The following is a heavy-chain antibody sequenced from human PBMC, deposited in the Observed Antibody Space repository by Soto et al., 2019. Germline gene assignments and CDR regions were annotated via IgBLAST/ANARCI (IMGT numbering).Heavy chain of an antibody. CDR1: GYNFTSHY. J-gene: IGHJ6*02. D-gene: IGHD3-22*01. CDR3: ARVGYSSTGTTFHYHGLDV. Sequence: ASVKVSCKASGYNFTSHYMHWVRQAPGQGLESMGIIYPRGGTTIYAQKFQGKVTMTRDTSTHTFYMELSSLRSEDTAMYYCARVGYSSTGTTFHYHGLDVWGQGTTVTVSS. CDR2: IYPRGGTT. V-gene: IGHV1-46*01.